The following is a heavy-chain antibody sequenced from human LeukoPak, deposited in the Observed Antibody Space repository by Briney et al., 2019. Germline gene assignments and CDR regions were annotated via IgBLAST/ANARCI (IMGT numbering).Heavy chain of an antibody. CDR3: ARSSIIAAAGPYYFNY. CDR2: IIPIFGTA. D-gene: IGHD6-13*01. J-gene: IGHJ4*02. V-gene: IGHV1-69*06. CDR1: GGTFSSYA. Sequence: ASVKVSCKASGGTFSSYAISWVRQAPGQGLEWMGGIIPIFGTANYAQKFQGRVTITADKSTSTAYMELSSLRSEDTAVYYCARSSIIAAAGPYYFNYWGQGTLVTVSS.